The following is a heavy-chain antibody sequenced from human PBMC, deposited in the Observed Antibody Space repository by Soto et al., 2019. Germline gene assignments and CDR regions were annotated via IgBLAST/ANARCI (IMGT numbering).Heavy chain of an antibody. CDR2: VYGDDDK. CDR1: GFSLSTSGVA. D-gene: IGHD3-16*01. Sequence: QITLKESGPTLVKPTQTLTLTCTFSGFSLSTSGVAVGWIRQPPGKALEWLALVYGDDDKRYSLSLKSTLTITKDTSKNPVVLTMTNMDPVHTATYFCAHSIGGVYVYAFDIWGQGTLVTVSS. V-gene: IGHV2-5*02. J-gene: IGHJ3*02. CDR3: AHSIGGVYVYAFDI.